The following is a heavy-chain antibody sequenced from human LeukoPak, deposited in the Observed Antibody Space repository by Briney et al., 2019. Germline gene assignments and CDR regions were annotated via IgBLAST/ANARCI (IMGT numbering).Heavy chain of an antibody. J-gene: IGHJ4*01. Sequence: ASVKVSCKTSGYTFSNYGISWVRQAPGQGLEWMGWITAYNGNRLYAQRLQGRITLTTDTSTSTSYMELRSLEYDDTAIYYCARDNDKVVDHWGQGTLVTVSS. D-gene: IGHD1-1*01. V-gene: IGHV1-18*01. CDR1: GYTFSNYG. CDR3: ARDNDKVVDH. CDR2: ITAYNGNR.